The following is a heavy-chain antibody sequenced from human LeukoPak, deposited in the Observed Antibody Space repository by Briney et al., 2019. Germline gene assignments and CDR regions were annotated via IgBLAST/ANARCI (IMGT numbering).Heavy chain of an antibody. D-gene: IGHD3-22*01. CDR2: ISSSSSYI. CDR1: GFTFSSYS. V-gene: IGHV3-21*01. CDR3: ARDEELGDSSGYYLSY. Sequence: PGGSLRLSCVASGFTFSSYSMNWVRQAPGKGLEWVSSISSSSSYIYYADSVKGRFTISRDNAKNSLYLQMNSLRAEDTAVYYCARDEELGDSSGYYLSYWGQGTLVTVSS. J-gene: IGHJ4*02.